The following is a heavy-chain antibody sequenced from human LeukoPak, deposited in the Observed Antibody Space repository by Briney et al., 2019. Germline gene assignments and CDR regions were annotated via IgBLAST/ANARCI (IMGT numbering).Heavy chain of an antibody. V-gene: IGHV3-48*04. J-gene: IGHJ6*02. CDR1: GFTISTYS. CDR2: INSSSSTI. CDR3: ARGVKVRGVNYYGMDV. D-gene: IGHD3-10*01. Sequence: GGSLRLSCAASGFTISTYSMNWVRQAPGKGLEWVSYINSSSSTIFYADSVKGRFTISRDDAKNSLYLQMNSLRAEDTAVYYCARGVKVRGVNYYGMDVWGQGTTVTVSS.